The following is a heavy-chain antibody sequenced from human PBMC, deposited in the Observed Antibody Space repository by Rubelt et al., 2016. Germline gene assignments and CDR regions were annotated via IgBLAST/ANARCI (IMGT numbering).Heavy chain of an antibody. D-gene: IGHD3-3*02. CDR3: AREISLTV. CDR1: TFTSYG. CDR2: ISAYNGNT. Sequence: TFTSYGITWVRQAPGQGLEWMGWISAYNGNTNYAQKFQGRVTMTTDTSTTTAYMELRGLRSDDTAVYYCAREISLTVWGQGTTVTVSS. J-gene: IGHJ6*02. V-gene: IGHV1-18*01.